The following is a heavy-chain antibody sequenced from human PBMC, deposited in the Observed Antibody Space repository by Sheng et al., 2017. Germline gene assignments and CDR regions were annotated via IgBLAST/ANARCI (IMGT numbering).Heavy chain of an antibody. Sequence: QVQLQQWGAGLLKPSETLSLTCAVYGGSFSGYYWSWIRQPPGKGLEWIGEINHSGSTNYNPSLKSRVTISVDTSKNQFSLKLSSVTAADTAVYYCARGPNSSSSRGLDYWGQGTLVTVSS. CDR3: ARGPNSSSSRGLDY. V-gene: IGHV4-34*01. CDR1: GGSFSGYY. CDR2: INHSGST. D-gene: IGHD6-6*01. J-gene: IGHJ4*02.